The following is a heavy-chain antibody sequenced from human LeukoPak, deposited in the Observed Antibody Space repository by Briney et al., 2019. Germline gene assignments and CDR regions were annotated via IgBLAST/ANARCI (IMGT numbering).Heavy chain of an antibody. CDR3: ANVAKGRYFFYYMDV. J-gene: IGHJ6*03. D-gene: IGHD5-12*01. CDR2: MSSDNGNT. V-gene: IGHV1-18*01. CDR1: GHSINTFG. Sequence: ASVKVSCKTSGHSINTFGITWVRQAPGQGLEWIGWMSSDNGNTNYADKFQGRVTITRDTSRTTANMELRSLRSDDTAVYFCANVAKGRYFFYYMDVWGAGTTVTVSS.